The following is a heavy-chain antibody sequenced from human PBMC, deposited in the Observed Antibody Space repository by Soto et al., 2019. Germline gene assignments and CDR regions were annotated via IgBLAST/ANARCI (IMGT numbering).Heavy chain of an antibody. CDR1: GGSISSSSYY. D-gene: IGHD3-22*01. V-gene: IGHV4-39*01. CDR3: ARHGHYYDSSGYWYSFDY. J-gene: IGHJ4*02. CDR2: IYYSGST. Sequence: PSETLSLTCTVSGGSISSSSYYWGWIRQPPGKGLEWIGSIYYSGSTYYNPSLKSRVTISVDTSKNQFSLKLSSVTAADTAVYYCARHGHYYDSSGYWYSFDYWGQGPLVTVSS.